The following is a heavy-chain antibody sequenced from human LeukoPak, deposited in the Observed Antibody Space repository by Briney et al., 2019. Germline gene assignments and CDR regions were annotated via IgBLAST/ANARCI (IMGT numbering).Heavy chain of an antibody. J-gene: IGHJ3*02. D-gene: IGHD3-22*01. CDR1: GFTFSSAW. CDR2: IKTKTDGGTA. V-gene: IGHV3-15*01. CDR3: TTAPYYDTAWKAFDI. Sequence: GGSLRLSCAASGFTFSSAWMSWVRQAPGKGLDWVGRIKTKTDGGTADYAAPVKGRFTISRDDSKNTLYLQMNSLKTEDTAVYYCTTAPYYDTAWKAFDIWGQGTMVTVSS.